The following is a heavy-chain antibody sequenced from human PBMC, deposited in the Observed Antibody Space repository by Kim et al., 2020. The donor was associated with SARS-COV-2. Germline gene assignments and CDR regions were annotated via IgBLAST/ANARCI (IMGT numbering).Heavy chain of an antibody. V-gene: IGHV1-3*01. J-gene: IGHJ4*02. CDR3: ARGSRATYDY. CDR2: GDT. Sequence: GDTKSAEKLPGRLTITRDTVATTVYMELRSLTSEDTAVYYCARGSRATYDYWGQGTLVPVSS.